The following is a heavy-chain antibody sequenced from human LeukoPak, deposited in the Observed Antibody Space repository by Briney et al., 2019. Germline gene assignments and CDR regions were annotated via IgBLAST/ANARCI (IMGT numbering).Heavy chain of an antibody. CDR2: IYPGDSDT. CDR3: ARHSGVLVGATGYFDL. CDR1: GYSFTSYW. D-gene: IGHD1-26*01. Sequence: GESLKISCKGSGYSFTSYWIGWVRQMPGKGLEWMGVIYPGDSDTRYSPSFQGQVTISADKSISTAYLQWSSLKASDTAMYYCARHSGVLVGATGYFDLWGRGTLVTVSS. V-gene: IGHV5-51*01. J-gene: IGHJ2*01.